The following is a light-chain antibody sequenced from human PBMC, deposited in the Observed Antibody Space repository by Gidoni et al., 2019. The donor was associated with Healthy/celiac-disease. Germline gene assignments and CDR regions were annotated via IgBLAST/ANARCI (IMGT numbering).Light chain of an antibody. Sequence: IFMTQSPATLSVSSGERATLSCRASQSVSGYLAWYQQKPGQAPRLLIYGASTRAKGISARFSGSGNGTEFTLTISSLQSEDVATYYCQQYKEWPPESTFGPGTKVEIK. V-gene: IGKV3-15*01. CDR2: GAS. CDR1: QSVSGY. CDR3: QQYKEWPPEST. J-gene: IGKJ3*01.